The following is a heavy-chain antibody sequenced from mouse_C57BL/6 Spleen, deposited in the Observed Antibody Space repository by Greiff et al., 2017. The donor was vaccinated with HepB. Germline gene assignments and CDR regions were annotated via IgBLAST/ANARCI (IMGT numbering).Heavy chain of an antibody. Sequence: VQRVESGGGLVKPGGSLKLSCAASGFTFSSYALSWVRQTPEKRLEWVATISDGGSYTYYPDNVKGRFTISRDNAKNNLYLQMSHLKSEDTAMYYCARDITFRFDYWGQGTTLTVSS. D-gene: IGHD1-1*01. V-gene: IGHV5-4*01. J-gene: IGHJ2*01. CDR2: ISDGGSYT. CDR3: ARDITFRFDY. CDR1: GFTFSSYA.